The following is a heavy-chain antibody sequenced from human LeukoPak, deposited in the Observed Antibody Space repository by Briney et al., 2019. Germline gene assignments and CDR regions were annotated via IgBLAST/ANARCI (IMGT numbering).Heavy chain of an antibody. J-gene: IGHJ6*03. CDR1: GYTFTSYG. Sequence: ASVKVSCKASGYTFTSYGIRWVRQAPGQGLEWMGWISAYNGNKNYAQKLQGRVTMTTDTSTSTAYMELRSLRSDDTAVYYCARGYSSSWYEIYYYYYMDVWGKGTTVTVS. V-gene: IGHV1-18*01. CDR2: ISAYNGNK. D-gene: IGHD6-13*01. CDR3: ARGYSSSWYEIYYYYYMDV.